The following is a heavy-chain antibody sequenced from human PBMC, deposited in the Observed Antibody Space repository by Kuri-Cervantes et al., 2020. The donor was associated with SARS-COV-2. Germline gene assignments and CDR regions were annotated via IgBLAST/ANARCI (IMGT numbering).Heavy chain of an antibody. CDR3: ARDQDSSPYYYGMDV. CDR1: GFTFSSYW. CDR2: INSDGSST. J-gene: IGHJ6*02. Sequence: GGSLRLSCAASGFTFSSYWMHWVRQAPGKGLVWVSRINSDGSSTSYADSVKGRFTISRGNAKNTLYLQMNSLRAEDTAVYYCARDQDSSPYYYGMDVWGQGTTVTVSS. D-gene: IGHD6-13*01. V-gene: IGHV3-74*01.